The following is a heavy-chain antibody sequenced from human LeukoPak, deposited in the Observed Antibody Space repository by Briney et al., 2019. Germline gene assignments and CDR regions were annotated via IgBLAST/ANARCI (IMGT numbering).Heavy chain of an antibody. CDR1: GYTFTTYY. CDR2: INPSGGST. Sequence: ASVKVSCKASGYTFTTYYMHWVRQAPGQGLECMGVINPSGGSTSYAQKFQGRVTMTRDTSTSTVYMELSSLRSEDTAVYYCATGGGTRIVARGGYFQHWGQGTLVTVPS. J-gene: IGHJ1*01. CDR3: ATGGGTRIVARGGYFQH. D-gene: IGHD5-12*01. V-gene: IGHV1-46*01.